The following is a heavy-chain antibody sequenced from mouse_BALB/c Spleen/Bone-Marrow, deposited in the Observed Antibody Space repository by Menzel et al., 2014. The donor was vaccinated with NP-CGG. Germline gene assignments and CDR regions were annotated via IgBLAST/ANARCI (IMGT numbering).Heavy chain of an antibody. D-gene: IGHD1-1*01. CDR3: ARSGNSSGYFDY. CDR2: ISSGSSTV. V-gene: IGHV5-17*02. CDR1: GFTFSSFG. Sequence: EVQLVESGGGLVQPGGSRKLSCAASGFTFSSFGMHWVRQAPEKGLEWVAYISSGSSTVYYADKVMGRFTISRDNPKNTLFLQMTSLRSEDTAMYYCARSGNSSGYFDYWGQGTTLTVSS. J-gene: IGHJ2*01.